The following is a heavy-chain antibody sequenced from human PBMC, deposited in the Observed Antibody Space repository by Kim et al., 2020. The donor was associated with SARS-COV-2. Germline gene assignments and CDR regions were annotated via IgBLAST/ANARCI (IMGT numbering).Heavy chain of an antibody. Sequence: GGSLRLSCAASGFTFSSFDMHWVRQATGKGLEWVSTIGTAGDTYYPCSVKGRFTISRENAKNSLYLQMNSLGAGDTAVYYRARAVSGSYFPAYYYYGMDVWGQGTTVTVSS. CDR1: GFTFSSFD. V-gene: IGHV3-13*04. CDR3: ARAVSGSYFPAYYYYGMDV. CDR2: IGTAGDT. D-gene: IGHD1-26*01. J-gene: IGHJ6*02.